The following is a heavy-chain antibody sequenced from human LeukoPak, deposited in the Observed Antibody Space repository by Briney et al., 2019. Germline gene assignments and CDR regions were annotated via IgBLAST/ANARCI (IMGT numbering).Heavy chain of an antibody. J-gene: IGHJ4*02. CDR1: GFTVSSNY. CDR2: IYSGGST. D-gene: IGHD3-10*01. Sequence: GGSLRLSCAASGFTVSSNYMSWVRQAPGKGLEWVSVIYSGGSTYYADPVKGRFTISRDNSKSTLYIQMNSLRAEDTAVYYCARAKPKNMVRGLIMRRESRYYFDYWGQGTLVTVSS. V-gene: IGHV3-53*01. CDR3: ARAKPKNMVRGLIMRRESRYYFDY.